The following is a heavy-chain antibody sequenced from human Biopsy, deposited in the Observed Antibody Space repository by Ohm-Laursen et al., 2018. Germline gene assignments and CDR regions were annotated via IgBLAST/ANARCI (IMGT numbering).Heavy chain of an antibody. Sequence: TLSLTCTVSGGSISDYFWSWIRRPADKGLEYIGRIYSSGRTFYNPSLKSRVTMSVATSDNQFSLKLSSVTAADTAVYFCARDAYGDYDTYY. CDR3: ARDAYGDYDTYY. CDR1: GGSISDYF. J-gene: IGHJ6*03. CDR2: IYSSGRT. D-gene: IGHD4-17*01. V-gene: IGHV4-4*07.